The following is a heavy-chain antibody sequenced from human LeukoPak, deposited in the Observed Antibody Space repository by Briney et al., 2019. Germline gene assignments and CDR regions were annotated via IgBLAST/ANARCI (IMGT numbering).Heavy chain of an antibody. CDR1: GDGSSYYW. CDR2: IYPGDSDT. Sequence: GESLKIPCKAFGDGSSYYWIGWGRQMSGKGLEGVGTIYPGDSDTRYNPSFQSQVTISADKSINTAYLQWNSLKASDTAMYYCAGRAEAGQYFFSYDVWGQGTMVSV. V-gene: IGHV5-51*01. CDR3: AGRAEAGQYFFSYDV. D-gene: IGHD6-19*01. J-gene: IGHJ3*01.